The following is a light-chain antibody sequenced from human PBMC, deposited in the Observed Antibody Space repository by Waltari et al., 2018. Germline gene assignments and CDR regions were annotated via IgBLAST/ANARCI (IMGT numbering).Light chain of an antibody. CDR2: WAS. CDR1: QSVLYSPNNKNY. J-gene: IGKJ1*01. Sequence: DIVMTQSPDSLAVSLGERATVNCKSSQSVLYSPNNKNYLAWYQQKPGQPPKLLIYWASTRESGVPDRFIGSGSGTDFTLTISSLQAEDVAVYYCQQYANTPRTFGQGTTVEIK. CDR3: QQYANTPRT. V-gene: IGKV4-1*01.